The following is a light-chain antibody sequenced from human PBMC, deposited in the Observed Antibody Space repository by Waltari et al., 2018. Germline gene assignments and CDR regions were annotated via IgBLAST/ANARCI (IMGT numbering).Light chain of an antibody. CDR3: LVWHSTIDHQGV. V-gene: IGLV3-21*04. CDR2: YDS. J-gene: IGLJ2*01. Sequence: SYVVTQSPSVSVAPGETARITCWGDHIGSQSVLWYQQRPGQAPVLVISYDSARPSGIPERFSGSNSGNTATLTISWVEAEDEADYYCLVWHSTIDHQGVFGGGTKLTVL. CDR1: HIGSQS.